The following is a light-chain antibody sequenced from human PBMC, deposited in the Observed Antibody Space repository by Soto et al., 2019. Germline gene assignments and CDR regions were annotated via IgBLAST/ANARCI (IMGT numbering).Light chain of an antibody. Sequence: IQLTQSPSCLSASVGDGVNMXCRASQGVGTNLDWYQQKTGKAPKHLMYAAFTLHGGGPARFSGSRSVTDFTRTISSLQPEDFATYYGQQVNSYPQTFGQGTRLEIK. V-gene: IGKV1-9*01. CDR1: QGVGTN. J-gene: IGKJ5*01. CDR3: QQVNSYPQT. CDR2: AAF.